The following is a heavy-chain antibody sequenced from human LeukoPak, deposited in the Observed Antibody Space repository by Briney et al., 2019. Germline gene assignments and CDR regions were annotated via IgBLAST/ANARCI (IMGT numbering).Heavy chain of an antibody. D-gene: IGHD6-19*01. CDR2: IYTSGST. CDR1: GDSIDTYY. CDR3: ARGGAVEGRNAFDT. Sequence: PSETLSLTCSVSGDSIDTYYWSWIRQPAGKGLEWIGRIYTSGSTNYNPSLKSRVTISLDKSKNQFSLNLSSMTAADTALYYCARGGAVEGRNAFDTWGQGTMVTVSS. V-gene: IGHV4-4*07. J-gene: IGHJ3*02.